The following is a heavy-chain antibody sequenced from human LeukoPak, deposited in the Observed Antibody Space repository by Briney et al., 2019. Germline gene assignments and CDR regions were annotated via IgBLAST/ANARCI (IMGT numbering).Heavy chain of an antibody. CDR3: AKGLDWYCSGGSCYNIDY. Sequence: GRSLRLSCAASGFTFSSYGMHWVRQAPGKGLEWVAVIWYDGSNKYYADYVKGRFTISRDNSKNTLYLQMNRLRAEDTAVYYCAKGLDWYCSGGSCYNIDYWGQGTLVTVSS. V-gene: IGHV3-33*06. D-gene: IGHD2-15*01. CDR1: GFTFSSYG. J-gene: IGHJ4*02. CDR2: IWYDGSNK.